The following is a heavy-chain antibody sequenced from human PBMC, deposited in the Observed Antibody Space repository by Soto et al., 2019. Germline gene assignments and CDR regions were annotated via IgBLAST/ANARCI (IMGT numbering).Heavy chain of an antibody. D-gene: IGHD3-10*01. CDR2: ISNVDHST. V-gene: IGHV3-23*01. Sequence: QLLESGGGLVQPGGSLRLSCAASGFTFNNYAMSWVRQAPGKGLEWVSAISNVDHSTYYADSVKGRFTISRDNSKNTLFMLMNSLTVEDSARAYGAKFQGSTFYPLDYWGQGTLVTVAS. J-gene: IGHJ4*02. CDR3: AKFQGSTFYPLDY. CDR1: GFTFNNYA.